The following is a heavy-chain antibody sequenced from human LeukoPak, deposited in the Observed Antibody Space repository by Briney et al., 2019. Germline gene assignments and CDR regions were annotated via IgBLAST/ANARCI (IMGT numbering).Heavy chain of an antibody. CDR2: IYTSRST. D-gene: IGHD6-19*01. V-gene: IGHV4-4*07. CDR3: AREEDSSGWFRSDY. Sequence: SETLSLTCSVSAGSLSSYYWSWIRQPAAKGLKRITRIYTSRSTTYNPSLKSRVTMSVDTSKNQFSLKLSSVTAADTAVYYCAREEDSSGWFRSDYWGQGTLVTVSS. CDR1: AGSLSSYY. J-gene: IGHJ4*02.